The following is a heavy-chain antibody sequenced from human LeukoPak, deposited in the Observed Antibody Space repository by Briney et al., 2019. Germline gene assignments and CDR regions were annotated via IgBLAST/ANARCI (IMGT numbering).Heavy chain of an antibody. V-gene: IGHV4-30-4*01. D-gene: IGHD3-16*01. CDR1: GGSISSGDYY. J-gene: IGHJ4*02. CDR2: IYYSGST. Sequence: SQTLSLTCTVSGGSISSGDYYWSWIRQPPGKGLEWIGYIYYSGSTYYNPSLKSRVTISVDTSKNQFSLKLSSVTAADTAVYYCARGGGLDEGFDYWGQGTLVTVSS. CDR3: ARGGGLDEGFDY.